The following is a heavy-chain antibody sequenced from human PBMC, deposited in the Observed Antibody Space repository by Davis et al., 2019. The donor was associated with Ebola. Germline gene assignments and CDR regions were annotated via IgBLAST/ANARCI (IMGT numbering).Heavy chain of an antibody. CDR1: GFTFDDYA. V-gene: IGHV3-9*01. CDR2: ISWNSGSI. Sequence: LSLTCAASGFTFDDYAMHWVRQAPGKGLEWVSGISWNSGSIGYADSVKGRFTISRDNSKNSLYLQMNSLRTEDTALYYCAKDIQYYGSGSAPDYWGQGTLVTVSS. J-gene: IGHJ4*02. CDR3: AKDIQYYGSGSAPDY. D-gene: IGHD3-10*01.